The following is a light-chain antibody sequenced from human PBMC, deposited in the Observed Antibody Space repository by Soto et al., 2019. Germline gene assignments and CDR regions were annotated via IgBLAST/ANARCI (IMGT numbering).Light chain of an antibody. V-gene: IGLV1-44*01. J-gene: IGLJ3*02. Sequence: QSVLPQPPSASGTPGQRVTISCSGSSSNIGSHTLNWYQHLPGTAPKLLIYSSNQRPSGVPDRFSASKSGTSASQAISGLQSEDEADYYCAAWDDSLNGVVFGGGTKLTVL. CDR1: SSNIGSHT. CDR3: AAWDDSLNGVV. CDR2: SSN.